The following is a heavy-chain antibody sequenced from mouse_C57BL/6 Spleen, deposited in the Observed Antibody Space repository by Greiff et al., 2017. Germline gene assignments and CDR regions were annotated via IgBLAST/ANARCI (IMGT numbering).Heavy chain of an antibody. CDR2: ISYDGSN. CDR1: GYSITSGYY. D-gene: IGHD1-1*01. Sequence: EVQLQQSGPGLVKPSQSLSLTCSVTGYSITSGYYWNWIRQFPGNKLEWMGYISYDGSNNYNPSLKNRISITRDTSKNQFFLKLNSVTTEDTATYYCASFYYYGSSSMDYWGQGTSVTVSS. CDR3: ASFYYYGSSSMDY. V-gene: IGHV3-6*01. J-gene: IGHJ4*01.